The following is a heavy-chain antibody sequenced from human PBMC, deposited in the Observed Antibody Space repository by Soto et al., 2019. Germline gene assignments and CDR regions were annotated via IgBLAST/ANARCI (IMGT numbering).Heavy chain of an antibody. CDR3: ARDSRRITIFGVARFRPSYGMDV. CDR1: GFTFSSYW. V-gene: IGHV3-74*01. Sequence: GGSLRLSCAASGFTFSSYWMHWVRQAPGKGLVWVSRINSDGSSTSYADSVKGRFTISRDNAKNTLYLQMDSLRAEDTAVYYCARDSRRITIFGVARFRPSYGMDVWGQGTTVTVSS. CDR2: INSDGSST. J-gene: IGHJ6*02. D-gene: IGHD3-3*01.